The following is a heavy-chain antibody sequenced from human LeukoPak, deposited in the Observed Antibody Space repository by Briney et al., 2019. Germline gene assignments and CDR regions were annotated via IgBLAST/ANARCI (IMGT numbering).Heavy chain of an antibody. CDR2: ISGSGGST. CDR1: GFTFSSYA. CDR3: AIGGSPYYDILTGLTSTGNFDC. D-gene: IGHD3-9*01. Sequence: PGGSLRLSCAASGFTFSSYAMSWVRQAPGKGLEWVSAISGSGGSTYYADSVKGRFTISRDNSKNTLYLQMNSLRAEDTAVYYCAIGGSPYYDILTGLTSTGNFDCWGQGTLVTVSS. V-gene: IGHV3-23*01. J-gene: IGHJ4*02.